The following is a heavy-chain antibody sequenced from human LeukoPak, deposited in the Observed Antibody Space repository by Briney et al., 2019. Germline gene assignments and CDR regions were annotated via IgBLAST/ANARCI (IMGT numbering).Heavy chain of an antibody. V-gene: IGHV3-66*01. CDR3: ARDQSATDLGFDY. Sequence: GGSLRLSCAASGFTFSSYAMSWVRQAPGKGLEWVSVIYSGGSTYYADSVKGRFTISRDNSKNTLYLQMNSLRAEDTAVYYCARDQSATDLGFDYWGQGTLVTVSS. CDR2: IYSGGST. CDR1: GFTFSSYA. D-gene: IGHD1-26*01. J-gene: IGHJ4*02.